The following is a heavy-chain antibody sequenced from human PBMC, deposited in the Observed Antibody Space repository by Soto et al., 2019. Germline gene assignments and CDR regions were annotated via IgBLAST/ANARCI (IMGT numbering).Heavy chain of an antibody. Sequence: GGSLRLSCAASGFTFSSYAMSWVRQAPGKGLEWVSAISGSGSTYYADSVKGRFTISRDNSKNTLYLQMNSLRAEDTAVYYCAKEGPDYSSSSPGYFYYYGMDVWGQGTTVTVSS. CDR1: GFTFSSYA. CDR2: ISGSGST. V-gene: IGHV3-23*01. CDR3: AKEGPDYSSSSPGYFYYYGMDV. D-gene: IGHD6-6*01. J-gene: IGHJ6*02.